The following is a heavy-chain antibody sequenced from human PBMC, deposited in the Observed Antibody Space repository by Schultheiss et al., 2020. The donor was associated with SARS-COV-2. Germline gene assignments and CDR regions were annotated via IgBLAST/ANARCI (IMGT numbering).Heavy chain of an antibody. D-gene: IGHD1-26*01. J-gene: IGHJ4*02. CDR3: AKDLFEVGATAFDY. Sequence: GGSLRLSCAASGFTFTKYGMHWVRQAPGKGLEWVAVTSYDERNKFYADSVKGRFTISRDNSKNTLYLQLNSLRTEDTAVYYCAKDLFEVGATAFDYWGQGTLVTVSS. CDR1: GFTFTKYG. V-gene: IGHV3-30*18. CDR2: TSYDERNK.